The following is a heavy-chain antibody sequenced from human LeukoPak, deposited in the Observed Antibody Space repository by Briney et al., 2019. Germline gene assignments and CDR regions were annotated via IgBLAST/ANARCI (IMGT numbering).Heavy chain of an antibody. CDR3: FAIF. J-gene: IGHJ4*02. CDR2: ITPDGSET. D-gene: IGHD3-3*01. Sequence: PGGSLRLSCAASGFTFSTYWINWARQAPGKGLEWVGNITPDGSETYYVDSVKGRFIISRDNAKNSLYLQMNSLKTEDTAAYYCFAIFWGQGTLVTVSS. CDR1: GFTFSTYW. V-gene: IGHV3-7*01.